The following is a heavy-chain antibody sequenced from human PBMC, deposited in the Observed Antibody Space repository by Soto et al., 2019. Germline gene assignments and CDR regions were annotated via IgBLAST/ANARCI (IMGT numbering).Heavy chain of an antibody. CDR3: ARNNNYFYP. V-gene: IGHV1-3*01. Sequence: GASVKVSCKASGYTFTSYAMHWVRQAPGQRLEWMGWINAGNGNTKYSQKFQGRVTITRDTSASTAYVELSSLRSDDTSIYFCARNNNYFYPWGQGSLVTVSS. J-gene: IGHJ5*02. CDR1: GYTFTSYA. CDR2: INAGNGNT.